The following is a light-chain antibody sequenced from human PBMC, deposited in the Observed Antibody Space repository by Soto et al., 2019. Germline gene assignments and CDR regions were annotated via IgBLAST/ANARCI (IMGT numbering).Light chain of an antibody. CDR2: DVT. V-gene: IGLV2-14*03. CDR1: SSDVGGYNY. CDR3: SSYTTSNTRQIV. Sequence: QSVLTQPASVSGSPRQSITISCTGTSSDVGGYNYVSWYQHHPGKAPKLIIYDVTSRPSGVSIRFSGSKSDNTASLTISGLQPEDEADYHCSSYTTSNTRQIVFGTGTKVTVL. J-gene: IGLJ1*01.